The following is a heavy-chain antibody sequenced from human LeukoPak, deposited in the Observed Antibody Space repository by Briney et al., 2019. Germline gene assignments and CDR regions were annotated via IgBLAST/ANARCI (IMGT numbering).Heavy chain of an antibody. Sequence: GGSLRLSCAASGFTFSSYGMHWVRQAPGKGLEWVAVIWYDGSSKYYADSVKGRFTISRDNSKNTLYLQMNSLRAEDTAVYYCARDYDFWSGYYLVDYWGQGTLVTVSS. CDR1: GFTFSSYG. CDR3: ARDYDFWSGYYLVDY. J-gene: IGHJ4*02. D-gene: IGHD3-3*01. CDR2: IWYDGSSK. V-gene: IGHV3-33*01.